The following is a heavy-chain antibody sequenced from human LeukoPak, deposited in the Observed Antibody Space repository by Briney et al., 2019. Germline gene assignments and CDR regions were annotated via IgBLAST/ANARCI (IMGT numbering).Heavy chain of an antibody. Sequence: ASVKVSCKASGYTFTGYYMHWVRQAPGQGLEWMGWINPNSGGTNYPQKFQGRVTMTRDASISTAYMELSRLRSDDTAMYYCARVGQSDYWGQGTLVTVSS. CDR1: GYTFTGYY. D-gene: IGHD5-24*01. CDR3: ARVGQSDY. V-gene: IGHV1-2*02. J-gene: IGHJ4*02. CDR2: INPNSGGT.